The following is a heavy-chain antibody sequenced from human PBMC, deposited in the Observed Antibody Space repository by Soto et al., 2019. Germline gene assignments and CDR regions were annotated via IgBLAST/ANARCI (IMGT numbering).Heavy chain of an antibody. D-gene: IGHD6-6*01. J-gene: IGHJ4*02. CDR1: VFTFSSYA. CDR2: ISGSGGST. CDR3: AKGSRYSSSSITVWEGDY. Sequence: PVGSLRLSCASSVFTFSSYAMSCVRHAPGKWLEWVSAISGSGGSTYYADSVKGRFTISRDNSKNTLYLQMNSLRAEDTAVYYCAKGSRYSSSSITVWEGDYWGQGTLVTVSS. V-gene: IGHV3-23*01.